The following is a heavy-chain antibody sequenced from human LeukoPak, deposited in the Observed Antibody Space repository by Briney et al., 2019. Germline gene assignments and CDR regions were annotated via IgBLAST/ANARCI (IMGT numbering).Heavy chain of an antibody. CDR1: GGSISSYY. D-gene: IGHD2-15*01. J-gene: IGHJ5*02. CDR2: IYASGST. Sequence: WETLSLTCTVSGGSISSYYWSWIREPAGKGLEWIGRIYASGSTNYNPSLKSRVTMSLDTSKNQFSLKLSSVTAADTAVYYCARLLYCSGGSCYGGSWFDPWGQGTLVTVSS. CDR3: ARLLYCSGGSCYGGSWFDP. V-gene: IGHV4-4*07.